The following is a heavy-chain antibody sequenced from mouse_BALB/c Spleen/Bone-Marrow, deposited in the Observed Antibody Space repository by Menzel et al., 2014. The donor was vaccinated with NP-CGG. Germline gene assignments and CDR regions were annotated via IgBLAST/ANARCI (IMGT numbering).Heavy chain of an antibody. D-gene: IGHD1-1*01. CDR2: IWSGGST. CDR1: GFSLTSYG. Sequence: VKVEESGPGLVQPSQSLSITCTVSGFSLTSYGVHWVRQSPGKGLEWRGVIWSGGSTDYNVAFISRLSISKDNSKSQVFFKMNSLQADDTAIYYCVTTGAYWGQGTLVTVSA. J-gene: IGHJ3*01. V-gene: IGHV2-2-2*01. CDR3: VTTGAY.